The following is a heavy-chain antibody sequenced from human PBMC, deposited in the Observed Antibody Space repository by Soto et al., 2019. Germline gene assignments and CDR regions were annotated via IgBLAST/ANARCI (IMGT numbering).Heavy chain of an antibody. CDR1: GYTFTGYY. CDR3: ARDRDIVLMVYAGGGFDP. J-gene: IGHJ5*02. CDR2: INPNSGGT. D-gene: IGHD2-8*01. Sequence: QVQLVQSGAEVKKPGASVKVSCKASGYTFTGYYMHWVRQAPGQGLEWMGGINPNSGGTNYAQKFQGWVTMTRDTSISTAYMELSRLRSDDTAVYYCARDRDIVLMVYAGGGFDPWGQGTLVTVSS. V-gene: IGHV1-2*04.